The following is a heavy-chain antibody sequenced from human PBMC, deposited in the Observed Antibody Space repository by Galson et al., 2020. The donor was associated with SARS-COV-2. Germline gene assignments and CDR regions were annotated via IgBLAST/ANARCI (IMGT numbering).Heavy chain of an antibody. Sequence: TGGSLRLSCAASGFTFSDHYMDWVRQAPGKGLEWVGRTRNKANSYTTEYAASVKGRFTISRDDLKNSLYLQMNSLKTEDTAVYYCAREWGIAVAATYYYYGMDVWGQGTTVTVSS. CDR1: GFTFSDHY. D-gene: IGHD6-19*01. CDR2: TRNKANSYTT. CDR3: AREWGIAVAATYYYYGMDV. J-gene: IGHJ6*02. V-gene: IGHV3-72*01.